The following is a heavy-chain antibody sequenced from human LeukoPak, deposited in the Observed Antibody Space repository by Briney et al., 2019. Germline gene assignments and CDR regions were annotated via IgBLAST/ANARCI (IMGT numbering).Heavy chain of an antibody. V-gene: IGHV4-39*01. Sequence: SETLSLTCTVSGGSISSDSYYWGWIRQPPGKGLEWIGSIYYSGNTYDNPSLKSRVTISVDTSKDRFSLKLSSVTAADTAVYYCARHSTSEGLRFPDYWGQGTLVTVSS. CDR3: ARHSTSEGLRFPDY. J-gene: IGHJ4*02. D-gene: IGHD5-12*01. CDR1: GGSISSDSYY. CDR2: IYYSGNT.